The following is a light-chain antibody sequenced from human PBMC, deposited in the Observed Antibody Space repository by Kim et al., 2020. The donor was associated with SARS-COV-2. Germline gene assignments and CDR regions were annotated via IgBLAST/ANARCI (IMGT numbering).Light chain of an antibody. J-gene: IGKJ1*01. V-gene: IGKV1D-16*01. CDR2: AAS. CDR1: QSISSW. Sequence: GDRVIITCRASQSISSWLAWYQQKPGKAPKCLIYAASSLQSGVPSRFSGSGSGTDFTLSISSLQPEDFATYYCQQYDNYPRTFGQGTKVDIK. CDR3: QQYDNYPRT.